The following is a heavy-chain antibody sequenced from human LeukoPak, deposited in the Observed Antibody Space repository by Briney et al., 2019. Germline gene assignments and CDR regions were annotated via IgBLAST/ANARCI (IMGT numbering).Heavy chain of an antibody. V-gene: IGHV2-5*01. CDR1: GFSLSTSGVG. D-gene: IGHD6-13*01. CDR2: IYWNDDK. J-gene: IGHJ4*02. CDR3: AHRGYSSSWYETPFDY. Sequence: VSGPTLVNPTQTLTLTCTFSGFSLSTSGVGVGWIRQPPGKALEWLALIYWNDDKRYSPSLKSRLTITKDTSKNQVVLTMTDMDPVDTATYYCAHRGYSSSWYETPFDYWGQGTLVTVSS.